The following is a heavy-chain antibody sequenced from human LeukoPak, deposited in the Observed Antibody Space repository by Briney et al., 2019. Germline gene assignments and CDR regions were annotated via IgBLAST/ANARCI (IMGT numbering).Heavy chain of an antibody. V-gene: IGHV4-34*01. CDR1: GGSFSGYY. CDR2: INHSGST. Sequence: SETLSLTCAVYGGSFSGYYWSWIRQPPGKGLEWIGEINHSGSTNYNPSLKSRVTTSVDTSKNQFSLKLSSVTAADTAVYYCARGRETYYGSGSYSSSVDYWGQGTLVTVSS. CDR3: ARGRETYYGSGSYSSSVDY. D-gene: IGHD3-10*01. J-gene: IGHJ4*02.